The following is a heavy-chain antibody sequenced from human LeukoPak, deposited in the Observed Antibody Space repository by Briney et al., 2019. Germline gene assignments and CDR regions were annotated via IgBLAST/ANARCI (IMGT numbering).Heavy chain of an antibody. CDR2: IRQDGSEK. Sequence: GGSLRLSCAASGLTFSNYWMSWVRQAPGKGLEWVANIRQDGSEKNYVDSVKGRFTVSRDNAKNSLYLQMSSLRAEDTAVYYCARPLYSSYDSSDIWGQGTLVTVSS. CDR3: ARPLYSSYDSSDI. J-gene: IGHJ4*02. D-gene: IGHD3-22*01. CDR1: GLTFSNYW. V-gene: IGHV3-7*04.